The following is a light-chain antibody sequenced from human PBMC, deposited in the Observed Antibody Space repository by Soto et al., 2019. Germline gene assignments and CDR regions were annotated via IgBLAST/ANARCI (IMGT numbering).Light chain of an antibody. V-gene: IGLV1-47*02. Sequence: QSVLTQPPSASGTPGQRVTISCSGSSSNIGSDYVYWYQQLPGTAPKLLIYTNDQRPSGAPDRFSGSKSGTSASLAISGLRSEDEADYWCAAWDARLSAWVFGGGTKLTVL. J-gene: IGLJ3*02. CDR1: SSNIGSDY. CDR3: AAWDARLSAWV. CDR2: TND.